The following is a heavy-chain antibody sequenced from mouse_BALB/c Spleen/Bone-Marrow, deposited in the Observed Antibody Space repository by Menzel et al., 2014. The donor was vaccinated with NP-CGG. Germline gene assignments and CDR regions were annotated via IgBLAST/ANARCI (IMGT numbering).Heavy chain of an antibody. D-gene: IGHD3-2*01. V-gene: IGHV14-3*02. Sequence: VQLQQSGAELVKPGASVELSCTSSGFNIRDTYIHWVKQRPEQGLEWIGKIDPAKDNTEYDPKFQGKATITADTPSNTAYLQLSSLTSEDTAVYYCARGVRQLGLPFWGQGTLVTVST. CDR2: IDPAKDNT. CDR1: GFNIRDTY. CDR3: ARGVRQLGLPF. J-gene: IGHJ3*01.